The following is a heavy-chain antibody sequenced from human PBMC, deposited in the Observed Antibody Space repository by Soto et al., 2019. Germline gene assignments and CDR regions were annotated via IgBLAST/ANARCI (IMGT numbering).Heavy chain of an antibody. D-gene: IGHD6-13*01. J-gene: IGHJ5*02. CDR3: ARMASAGTLNWFDP. CDR2: MNPGSGQT. CDR1: GDTFINFD. V-gene: IGHV1-8*02. Sequence: QVPLVQSGDEVKEPGASVRVSCEASGDTFINFDISWVRQAAGQGLEWLGWMNPGSGQTGYASKFQGRVAMTRDASTGTSHLELSSLTSDDTAVYYCARMASAGTLNWFDPWGQGTLVTVSS.